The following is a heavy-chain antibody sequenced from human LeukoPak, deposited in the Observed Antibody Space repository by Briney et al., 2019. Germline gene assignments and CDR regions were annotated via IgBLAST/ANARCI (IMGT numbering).Heavy chain of an antibody. Sequence: GGSLRLSCAASGFTVDDYAMIWVRQAPGKGLEWVSGISWNSGSIGYADSVKGRFTISRDNAKNSLYLQMNSLRAEDTALYYCAKDRRELRSYFDYWGQGTLVTVSS. CDR2: ISWNSGSI. CDR1: GFTVDDYA. D-gene: IGHD1-26*01. J-gene: IGHJ4*02. V-gene: IGHV3-9*01. CDR3: AKDRRELRSYFDY.